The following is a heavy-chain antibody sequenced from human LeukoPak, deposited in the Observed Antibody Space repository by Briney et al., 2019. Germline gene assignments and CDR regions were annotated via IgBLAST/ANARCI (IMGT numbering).Heavy chain of an antibody. J-gene: IGHJ4*02. CDR2: INHSGST. V-gene: IGHV4-39*07. Sequence: PSETLSLTCTVSGGSISSSSYYWSWIRQPPGKGLEWIGEINHSGSTNYNPSLKSRVTISVDTSKNQFSLKLSSVTAADTAVYYCARLSTNNAEGVDYWGQGTLVTVSS. CDR3: ARLSTNNAEGVDY. D-gene: IGHD1/OR15-1a*01. CDR1: GGSISSSSYY.